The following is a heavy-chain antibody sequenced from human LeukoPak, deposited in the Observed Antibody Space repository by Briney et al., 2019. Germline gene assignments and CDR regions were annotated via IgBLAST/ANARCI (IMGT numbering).Heavy chain of an antibody. CDR3: ARGNSYGPDY. CDR2: INHSGST. V-gene: IGHV4-34*01. Sequence: SETLSLTCAVYGGSFSGYYWSWIRQPPGKGLEWIGEINHSGSTNYNPSLKSRVTISVDTSKNRFSLKLSSVTAADTAVYYCARGNSYGPDYWGQGTLVTVSS. J-gene: IGHJ4*02. CDR1: GGSFSGYY. D-gene: IGHD5-18*01.